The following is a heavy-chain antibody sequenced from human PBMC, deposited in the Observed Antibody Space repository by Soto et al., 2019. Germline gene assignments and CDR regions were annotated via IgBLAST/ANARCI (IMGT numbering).Heavy chain of an antibody. J-gene: IGHJ4*02. CDR1: GFTFSNYA. CDR3: AKDRSGHFDWFFDY. D-gene: IGHD3-9*01. V-gene: IGHV3-23*01. Sequence: GGSLILSCAASGFTFSNYAMSWVRQAPGKGLEWVSGINTSGGSTSYADSMKGRFTISRDNSKNTLYLQMNSLRAEDTAVYYCAKDRSGHFDWFFDYWGQGTLVTVSS. CDR2: INTSGGST.